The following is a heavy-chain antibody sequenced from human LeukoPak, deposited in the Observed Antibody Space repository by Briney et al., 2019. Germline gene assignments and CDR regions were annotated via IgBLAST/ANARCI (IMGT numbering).Heavy chain of an antibody. D-gene: IGHD3-9*01. V-gene: IGHV3-30*02. Sequence: PGGSLRLSCEVSGFTFIRNGMHWVRQAPGKGLEWVAFLRYDGSNQYYADSVQGRFTISRDNSKNTLYLQMYSLRAEDTAVYYCARDDPHYDILTGYHPIDSWGQGTLVTVSS. CDR3: ARDDPHYDILTGYHPIDS. CDR1: GFTFIRNG. J-gene: IGHJ4*02. CDR2: LRYDGSNQ.